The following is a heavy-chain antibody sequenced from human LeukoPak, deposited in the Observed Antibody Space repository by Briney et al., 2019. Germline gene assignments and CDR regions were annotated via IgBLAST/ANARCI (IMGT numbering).Heavy chain of an antibody. J-gene: IGHJ3*01. CDR1: GYSFTNYW. CDR3: ARDGPVPATADAFDF. CDR2: IYPGDSDI. D-gene: IGHD2-2*01. Sequence: PGESLRISCKGSGYSFTNYWIGWVRQMPGKGLEWRGIIYPGDSDIRNSPSFQGQVTISADKSISTVYLQWSSLKASDTAMYYCARDGPVPATADAFDFWGQGTMVTVSS. V-gene: IGHV5-51*01.